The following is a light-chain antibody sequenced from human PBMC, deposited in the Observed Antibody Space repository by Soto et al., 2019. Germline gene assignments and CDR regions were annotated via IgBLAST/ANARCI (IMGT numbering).Light chain of an antibody. CDR2: EVT. CDR1: SSDVGAYNY. V-gene: IGLV2-8*01. CDR3: SSYAGSNNWV. Sequence: QCALTQPPSASGSLGQSVTISCTGTSSDVGAYNYVSWYQQHPGKAPKLLIYEVTRRPSGVPDRFSVSKSGNTASLTVSGLQADDEADYYCSSYAGSNNWVLGGGTKLTVL. J-gene: IGLJ3*02.